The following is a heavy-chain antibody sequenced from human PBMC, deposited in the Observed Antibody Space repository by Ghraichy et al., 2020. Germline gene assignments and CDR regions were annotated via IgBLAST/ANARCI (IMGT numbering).Heavy chain of an antibody. CDR3: ARGRITMIFTHRYRQGWFDP. D-gene: IGHD3-22*01. CDR1: GGSFSGYY. J-gene: IGHJ5*02. CDR2: INHSGST. Sequence: SETLSLTCAVYGGSFSGYYWSWIRQPPGKGLEWIGEINHSGSTNYNPSLKSRVTISVDTSKNQFSLKLSSVTAADTAVYYCARGRITMIFTHRYRQGWFDPWGQGTLVTVSS. V-gene: IGHV4-34*01.